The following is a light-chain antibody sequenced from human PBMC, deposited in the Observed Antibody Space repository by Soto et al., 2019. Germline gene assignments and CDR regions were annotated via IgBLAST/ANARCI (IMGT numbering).Light chain of an antibody. J-gene: IGLJ2*01. CDR2: LNSDGSH. Sequence: QPVLTQSPSASASLGASVKLTCTLSSGHISYAIAWHQQQPEKGPRYLMKLNSDGSHNNGDGVPDRFSGSSSGAERYLTISSLQSEDEADYYCQTWGTGIRVFGGGTKLTVL. CDR1: SGHISYA. CDR3: QTWGTGIRV. V-gene: IGLV4-69*01.